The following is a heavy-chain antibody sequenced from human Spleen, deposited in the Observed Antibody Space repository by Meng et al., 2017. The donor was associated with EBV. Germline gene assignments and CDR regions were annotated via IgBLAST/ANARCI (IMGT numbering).Heavy chain of an antibody. V-gene: IGHV1-69*01. D-gene: IGHD2-21*01. Sequence: MRACAGVKKSCPSCKVSLKVVGVTFSSRASSWLRLAPRHGIEWLGWIVPVFGTPKYEQKVQLRVSMTAAVSARTVYLELSRLRSDDTAVYYYSRRICDCECYFDSWGQGTLVTVSS. CDR2: IVPVFGTP. CDR3: SRRICDCECYFDS. J-gene: IGHJ4*02. CDR1: GVTFSSRA.